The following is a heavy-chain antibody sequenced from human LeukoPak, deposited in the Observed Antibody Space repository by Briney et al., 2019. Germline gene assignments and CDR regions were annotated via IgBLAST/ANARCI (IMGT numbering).Heavy chain of an antibody. Sequence: GASVKVSCKASGYTFTSYGISWVRQAPGQGLEWMGWISAYNGNTNYAQKLQGRVTMTTDTSTSTAYMELRSLRSDDTAVYYCARASGQQWLLDFDYWGQGTLVTVSS. J-gene: IGHJ4*02. CDR3: ARASGQQWLLDFDY. D-gene: IGHD6-19*01. CDR2: ISAYNGNT. V-gene: IGHV1-18*01. CDR1: GYTFTSYG.